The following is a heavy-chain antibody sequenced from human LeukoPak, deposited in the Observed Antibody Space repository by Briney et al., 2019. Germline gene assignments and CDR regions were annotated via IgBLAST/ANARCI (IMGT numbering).Heavy chain of an antibody. CDR3: AKDRQLVHIDY. CDR2: IPNDRRNN. Sequence: GGSLRLSCAASGFTFSSYGMHWVRQAPGKGLEWVAVIPNDRRNNYYADSVKGRFTISRDNSKNTLYLQMNSLRAEDTAVYYCAKDRQLVHIDYWGQGTLVTVSS. CDR1: GFTFSSYG. V-gene: IGHV3-30*18. D-gene: IGHD6-13*01. J-gene: IGHJ4*02.